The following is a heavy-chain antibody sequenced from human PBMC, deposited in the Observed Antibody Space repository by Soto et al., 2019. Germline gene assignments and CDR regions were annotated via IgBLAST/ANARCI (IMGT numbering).Heavy chain of an antibody. J-gene: IGHJ6*02. D-gene: IGHD3-16*01. CDR2: IVVGSGNT. CDR1: GFTFTSSA. V-gene: IGHV1-58*01. Sequence: GASVKVSCKASGFTFTSSAVQWVRQARGQRLEWIGWIVVGSGNTNYAQKFQERVTITRDMSTSTAYMELSSLRSEDTAVYYCAADPLIMITFGGVISPLNGMDVWGQGTTVTVSS. CDR3: AADPLIMITFGGVISPLNGMDV.